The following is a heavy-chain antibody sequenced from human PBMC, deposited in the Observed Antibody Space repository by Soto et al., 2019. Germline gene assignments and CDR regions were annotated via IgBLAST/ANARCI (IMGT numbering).Heavy chain of an antibody. CDR2: ISAYNGNT. J-gene: IGHJ3*02. V-gene: IGHV1-18*01. CDR1: GYTFTSYG. D-gene: IGHD3-3*01. Sequence: QVQLVQSGAEVKKPGASVKVSCKASGYTFTSYGISWVRQAPGQGLEWMGWISAYNGNTNYAQKLQGRVTMTTDTPRSTAYMGRGTLRFDDTAVYYCARAKGLGYVFWLDIWGKGTMVTVSS. CDR3: ARAKGLGYVFWLDI.